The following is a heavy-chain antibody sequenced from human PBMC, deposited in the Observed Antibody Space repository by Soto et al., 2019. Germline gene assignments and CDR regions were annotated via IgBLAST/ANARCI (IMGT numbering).Heavy chain of an antibody. D-gene: IGHD3-10*01. J-gene: IGHJ6*02. V-gene: IGHV4-34*01. Sequence: SETLSLTCAVYGGSFSGYYWSWIRQPPGKGLEWIGEINHSGSTNYNPSLKSRVTISVDTSKNQFSLKLSSVTAADTAVYYCARGRWFGELLYRAYYYYGMDVWGQGTTVTAP. CDR3: ARGRWFGELLYRAYYYYGMDV. CDR2: INHSGST. CDR1: GGSFSGYY.